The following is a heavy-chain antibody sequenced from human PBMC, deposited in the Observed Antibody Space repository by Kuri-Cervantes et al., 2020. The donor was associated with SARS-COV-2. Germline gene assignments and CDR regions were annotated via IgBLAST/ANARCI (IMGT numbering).Heavy chain of an antibody. D-gene: IGHD2-2*01. CDR2: INPSGGST. J-gene: IGHJ5*02. CDR3: ARTEGYCSTTGCYWQGWFDP. V-gene: IGHV1-46*03. CDR1: GYTFTSYY. Sequence: ASVKVSCKASGYTFTSYYIHWVRQAPGQGLEWMGIINPSGGSTRYAQKFQGRVIMTRDTSTSTVYMELSSLRSEDTAVYYCARTEGYCSTTGCYWQGWFDPWGQGTLVTVSS.